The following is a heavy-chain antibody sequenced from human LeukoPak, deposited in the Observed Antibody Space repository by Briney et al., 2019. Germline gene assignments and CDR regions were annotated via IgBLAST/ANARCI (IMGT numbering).Heavy chain of an antibody. CDR1: GGSISSGSYY. V-gene: IGHV4-61*02. J-gene: IGHJ4*02. D-gene: IGHD4-17*01. Sequence: PSQTLSLTCTVSGGSISSGSYYWSWIRQPAGKGLEWIGRIYTSGSTNYNPSLKSRVTISVDTSKNQFSLKLSSVTAADTAVYYCARDFTDGDGSNFDYWGQGQLVTVSS. CDR3: ARDFTDGDGSNFDY. CDR2: IYTSGST.